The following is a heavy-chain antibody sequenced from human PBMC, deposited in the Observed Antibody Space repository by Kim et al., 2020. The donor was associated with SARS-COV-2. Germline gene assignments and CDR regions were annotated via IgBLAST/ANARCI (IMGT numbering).Heavy chain of an antibody. V-gene: IGHV4-31*03. CDR2: IYYSGST. Sequence: SETLSLTCTVSGGSISSGGYYWSWIRQHPGKGLEWIGYIYYSGSTYYNPSLKSRVTISVDTSKNQFSLKLSSVTAADTAVYYCARNSPFTMIVVVKVAGAFDIWGQGTMVTVSS. J-gene: IGHJ3*02. D-gene: IGHD3-22*01. CDR3: ARNSPFTMIVVVKVAGAFDI. CDR1: GGSISSGGYY.